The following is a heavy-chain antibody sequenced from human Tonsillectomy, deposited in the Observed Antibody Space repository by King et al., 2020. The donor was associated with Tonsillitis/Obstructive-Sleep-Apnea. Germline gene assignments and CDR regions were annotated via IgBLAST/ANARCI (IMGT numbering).Heavy chain of an antibody. CDR3: AREYYYGSGSYGAFDI. D-gene: IGHD3-10*01. J-gene: IGHJ3*02. V-gene: IGHV3-11*05. CDR2: ISSSSSYT. CDR1: GFTFSDYY. Sequence: VQLVESGGGLVKPGGSLRLSCAASGFTFSDYYMSWIRQAPGKGLEWVSYISSSSSYTNYADSVTGRFTISRDNARNSLYLQMNSLRAEDTAVYYCAREYYYGSGSYGAFDIWGQGTMVTVSS.